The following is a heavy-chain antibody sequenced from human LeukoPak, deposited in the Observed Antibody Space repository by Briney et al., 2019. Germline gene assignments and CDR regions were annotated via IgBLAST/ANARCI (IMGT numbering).Heavy chain of an antibody. CDR1: GFTFSGST. Sequence: GGSLRLSCAASGFTFSGSTIHWVSHAAGKGLEWVGRIRSKGNGYATAYSASLKGSFTISRDDSKNRAYVQVNSLRTEDTAMYYCSTSALRSFDALDIWGQGTMVTVSS. J-gene: IGHJ3*02. D-gene: IGHD3-16*01. CDR2: IRSKGNGYAT. CDR3: STSALRSFDALDI. V-gene: IGHV3-73*01.